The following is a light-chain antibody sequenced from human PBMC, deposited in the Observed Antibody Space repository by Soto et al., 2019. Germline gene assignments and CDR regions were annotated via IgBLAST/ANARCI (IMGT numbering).Light chain of an antibody. Sequence: AIRMTQSPSSLSASTGDRVTITCRASQGISSYLAWYQQKPGKAPKLLIYAASTLQSGVPSRFSDSGSGTDFTLTISCLQSEDFATYYCQQYYSYPRGAFGQGTKVEIK. CDR3: QQYYSYPRGA. CDR2: AAS. J-gene: IGKJ1*01. CDR1: QGISSY. V-gene: IGKV1-8*01.